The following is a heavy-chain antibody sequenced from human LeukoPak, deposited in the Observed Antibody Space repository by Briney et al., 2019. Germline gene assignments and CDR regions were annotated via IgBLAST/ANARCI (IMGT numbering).Heavy chain of an antibody. CDR2: IYYSGST. Sequence: PSETLSLTCTVSGGSISSSSYYWGWIRQPPGKGLEWIGSIYYSGSTYYNPSLKSRVTISVDTSKNQFSLKLSSVTAADTAVYYCVRQRGYCSSTSCSKKGGFDYWGQGTLVTVSS. V-gene: IGHV4-39*01. J-gene: IGHJ4*02. CDR3: VRQRGYCSSTSCSKKGGFDY. D-gene: IGHD2-2*01. CDR1: GGSISSSSYY.